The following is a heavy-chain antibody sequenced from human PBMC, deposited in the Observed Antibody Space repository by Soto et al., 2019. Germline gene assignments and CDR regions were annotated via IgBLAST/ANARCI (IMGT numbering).Heavy chain of an antibody. V-gene: IGHV3-53*01. D-gene: IGHD6-13*01. Sequence: EVQLVESGGGLIQPGGSLRLSCAASGFTVSSNYMSWVRQAPGKGLEWVSVIYSGGSTYYADSVKGRFTISRDNSKNTLYLQMNSLRAEDTAVYYCAKGDSGIAAAGGFDYWGQGTLVTVSS. CDR3: AKGDSGIAAAGGFDY. CDR2: IYSGGST. J-gene: IGHJ4*02. CDR1: GFTVSSNY.